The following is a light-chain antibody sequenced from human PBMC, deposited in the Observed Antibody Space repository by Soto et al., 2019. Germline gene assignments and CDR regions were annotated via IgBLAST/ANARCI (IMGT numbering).Light chain of an antibody. V-gene: IGLV2-23*03. CDR1: SSDFGGYNV. CDR2: EGT. CDR3: CSYADTSTFWVV. J-gene: IGLJ3*02. Sequence: QSVLTQPASVSGSPGQSITISCSGTSSDFGGYNVVSWYQQHPGKAPKLIIYEGTKRPSGVSNRFSGSKSGNAASLTISGLQTEDEADYYCCSYADTSTFWVVFGGGNKLTVL.